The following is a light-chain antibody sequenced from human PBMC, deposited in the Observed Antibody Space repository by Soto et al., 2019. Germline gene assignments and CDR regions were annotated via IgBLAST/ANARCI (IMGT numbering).Light chain of an antibody. Sequence: VLTQSPGTLSVSQWERATLSCRASQTGSNSYLARYQHKSGQAPRLLIYGVYTRASGIPDRFSGSGSGTEFTLTITRLEPEDSAVYFCQHYGYSQWTFGQGTKVDIK. V-gene: IGKV3-20*01. CDR2: GVY. CDR1: QTGSNSY. J-gene: IGKJ1*01. CDR3: QHYGYSQWT.